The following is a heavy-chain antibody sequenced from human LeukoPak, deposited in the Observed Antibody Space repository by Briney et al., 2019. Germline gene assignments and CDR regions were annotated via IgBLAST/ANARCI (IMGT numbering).Heavy chain of an antibody. V-gene: IGHV3-7*03. CDR3: ARDNFDWRPLDC. CDR1: GFTFSSHW. J-gene: IGHJ4*02. CDR2: IKHGGSEK. Sequence: PGGSLRLSCAGSGFTFSSHWMTWVRQTPGKGLEWVVSIKHGGSEKNYVDSVKGRFTISRDNAKNSLYVEMNNLRGEDTAVYYCARDNFDWRPLDCWGQGTLVTVSS. D-gene: IGHD3-9*01.